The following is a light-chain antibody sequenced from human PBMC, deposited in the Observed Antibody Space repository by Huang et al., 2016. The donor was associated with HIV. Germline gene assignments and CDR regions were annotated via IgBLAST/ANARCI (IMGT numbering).Light chain of an antibody. CDR1: QDISSW. J-gene: IGKJ5*01. Sequence: IQLTQSPSSVSASEGDTVRITCRASQDISSWLAWYQQKPREAPTLLIHSTSILQRGVPSRCNGSGSGTDFFLTINSQRPDDFATYYCQQANMYPRSFGQGTRLDIK. CDR2: STS. CDR3: QQANMYPRS. V-gene: IGKV1-12*01.